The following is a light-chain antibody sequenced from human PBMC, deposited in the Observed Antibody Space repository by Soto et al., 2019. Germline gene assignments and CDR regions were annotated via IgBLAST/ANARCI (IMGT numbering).Light chain of an antibody. V-gene: IGKV3-15*01. CDR3: QQYNNWPWT. CDR2: GTS. Sequence: EIVMTQSPVTLSVSPGGGATLSCRASQSVSSKLTWYQQKPGQAPRLLIYGTSTRAAGIPARFSGSGSGTEFTLTISSLQSEDFAVYYCQQYNNWPWTFGQGTKVEIK. J-gene: IGKJ1*01. CDR1: QSVSSK.